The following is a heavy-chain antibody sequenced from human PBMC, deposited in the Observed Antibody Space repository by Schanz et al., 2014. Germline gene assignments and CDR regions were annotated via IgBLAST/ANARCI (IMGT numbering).Heavy chain of an antibody. Sequence: VQLLESGGGLAQPGGSLRLSCAASGFIFSNSWMSWVRQAPGKGLEWVSAITGSGGTTHYADSVKGRFTISRDNSKNTLYLQMNSLRADDTAVYYCAKDQGSYGSGSYSYFDYWGQGTLXTVSS. CDR1: GFIFSNSW. V-gene: IGHV3-23*01. D-gene: IGHD3-10*01. CDR3: AKDQGSYGSGSYSYFDY. CDR2: ITGSGGTT. J-gene: IGHJ4*02.